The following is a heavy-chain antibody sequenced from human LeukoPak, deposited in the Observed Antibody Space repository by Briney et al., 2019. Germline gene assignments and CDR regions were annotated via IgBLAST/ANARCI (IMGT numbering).Heavy chain of an antibody. CDR1: GFTFSSYG. V-gene: IGHV3-23*01. CDR3: AKDHSGGYFYFDY. D-gene: IGHD3-22*01. CDR2: ISGSGDGT. Sequence: GGSLRLSCAASGFTFSSYGIHWVRQAPGKGLEWVSVISGSGDGTYYADSVKGRFTISRDNSKNTLYLQMNSLRAEDTAVYYCAKDHSGGYFYFDYWGQGILVTVSS. J-gene: IGHJ4*02.